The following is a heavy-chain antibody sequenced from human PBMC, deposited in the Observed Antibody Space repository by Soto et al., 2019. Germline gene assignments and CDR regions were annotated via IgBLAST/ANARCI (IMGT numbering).Heavy chain of an antibody. CDR3: ARGTQQLVVGGMDV. J-gene: IGHJ6*02. D-gene: IGHD6-6*01. V-gene: IGHV4-34*01. Sequence: SETLSLTCAVYGGSFSGYYWSWIRQPPGKGLEWIGEINHSGSTNYNPSLKRRGTISVDTSQNQFCMKLSSVTAADTAVYYCARGTQQLVVGGMDVWGQGTTVTVSS. CDR2: INHSGST. CDR1: GGSFSGYY.